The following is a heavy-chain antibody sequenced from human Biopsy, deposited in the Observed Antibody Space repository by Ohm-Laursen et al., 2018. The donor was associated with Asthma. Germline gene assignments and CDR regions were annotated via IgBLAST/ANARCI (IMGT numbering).Heavy chain of an antibody. CDR1: GFTFRSYA. Sequence: SLRLSCAASGFTFRSYAMHWVRQAPGKGLEWVAVGGSYYDGGLKYYADSVNGRFTVSRDDPKNTLYLQMNSLRPDDTAVYYCARDVMEWYLPAFDFWGQGTLVTVSP. CDR3: ARDVMEWYLPAFDF. V-gene: IGHV3-30-3*01. J-gene: IGHJ4*02. CDR2: GGSYYDGGLK. D-gene: IGHD3-3*01.